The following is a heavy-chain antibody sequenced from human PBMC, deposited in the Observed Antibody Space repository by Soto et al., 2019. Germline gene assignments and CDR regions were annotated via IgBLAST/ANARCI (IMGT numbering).Heavy chain of an antibody. J-gene: IGHJ4*02. Sequence: QVQLVESGGGVVQPGRSLRLSCAVSGFTVSTYGMHWVRQAPGKGLEWVAVISRDGGTKYYVDSVKGRFTISRDNSRNTLFLEMNSRRSDDMAVYYCTGEVASGYWGQGTLVTVSS. CDR2: ISRDGGTK. D-gene: IGHD2-8*02. CDR3: TGEVASGY. V-gene: IGHV3-30*03. CDR1: GFTVSTYG.